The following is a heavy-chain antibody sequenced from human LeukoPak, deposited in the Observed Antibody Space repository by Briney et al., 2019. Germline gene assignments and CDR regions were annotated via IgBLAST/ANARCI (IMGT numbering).Heavy chain of an antibody. D-gene: IGHD1-26*01. CDR1: GFTFSGSA. CDR3: RDSGTYNWFDP. Sequence: GGSLKLSCAASGFTFSGSAIHWVRQSSGKGLEWVGQIDKKDKGYATATAYAASVKGRFTISRDDSINTAYLQMKSLKTEDTALYCTRDSGTYNWFDPWGQGTLVTVSS. V-gene: IGHV3-73*01. CDR2: IDKKDKGYATAT. J-gene: IGHJ5*02.